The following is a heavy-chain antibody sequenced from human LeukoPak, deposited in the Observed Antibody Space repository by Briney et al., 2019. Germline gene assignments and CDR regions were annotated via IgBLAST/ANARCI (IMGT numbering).Heavy chain of an antibody. CDR2: ISWNSGSI. CDR1: GFTFDDYA. Sequence: GGSLRLSCAASGFTFDDYAMHWVRQAPGKGLEWVSGISWNSGSIGYADSVKGRFTISRDNAKNSLYLQMNSLRAEDTALYYCAKNIAFDIWGQGTMVTVSS. J-gene: IGHJ3*02. V-gene: IGHV3-9*01. CDR3: AKNIAFDI.